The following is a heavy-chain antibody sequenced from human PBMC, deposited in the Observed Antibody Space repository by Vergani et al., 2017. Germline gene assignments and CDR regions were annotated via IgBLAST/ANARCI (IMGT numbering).Heavy chain of an antibody. CDR3: AAGVWFGDGDI. V-gene: IGHV3-15*01. J-gene: IGHJ3*02. Sequence: VQLVESGGGVVQPGRSLRLSCAASGFTFSSYAMHWVRQAPGKGLEWVGRVKSKSDGGIIDYAAPVKGRFTISRDDSRNMLYLQMNSLIAEDTAVYFCAAGVWFGDGDIWGRGTMVTVSS. CDR1: GFTFSSYA. CDR2: VKSKSDGGII. D-gene: IGHD3-10*01.